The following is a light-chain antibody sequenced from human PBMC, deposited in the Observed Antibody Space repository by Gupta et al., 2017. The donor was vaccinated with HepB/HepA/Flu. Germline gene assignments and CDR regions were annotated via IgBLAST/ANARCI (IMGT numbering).Light chain of an antibody. CDR3: QSSDNSLSVI. Sequence: SVLTQPPSGSGAQGQRVTISCTGSRSNIGALYDVHWYQQLPVTPPKLLIYVNNNRPSGVPDRFSVSKAGTSASLAITGLQAEDEAYYYCQSSDNSLSVIFGGGTKLTVL. V-gene: IGLV1-40*01. J-gene: IGLJ2*01. CDR2: VNN. CDR1: RSNIGALYD.